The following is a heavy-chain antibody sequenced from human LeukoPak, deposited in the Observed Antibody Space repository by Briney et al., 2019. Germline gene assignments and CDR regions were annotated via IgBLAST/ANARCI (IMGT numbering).Heavy chain of an antibody. CDR3: AKDETAAAPGAFDI. J-gene: IGHJ3*02. CDR1: GFTFSSYG. V-gene: IGHV3-30*18. Sequence: GSLRLSCAASGFTFSSYGMHWVRQAPGKGLEWVAVISYDGSNKYYADSVKGRFTISRDNSKNTLYLQMNSLRAEDTAVYFCAKDETAAAPGAFDIWGQGTMVTVSS. CDR2: ISYDGSNK. D-gene: IGHD6-13*01.